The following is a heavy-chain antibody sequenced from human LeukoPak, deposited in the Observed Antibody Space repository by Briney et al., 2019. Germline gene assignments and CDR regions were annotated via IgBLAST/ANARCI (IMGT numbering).Heavy chain of an antibody. CDR3: ARDIVATIDY. J-gene: IGHJ4*02. Sequence: PGGSLRLSCAGSGFTFSTYAMSWVRRTPGKGLEWVSAITSVGGTTYYADSVKGRFTISRDNSKNSLYLQMNSLRAEDTAVYYCARDIVATIDYWGQGTLVTVSS. D-gene: IGHD5-12*01. V-gene: IGHV3-23*01. CDR2: ITSVGGTT. CDR1: GFTFSTYA.